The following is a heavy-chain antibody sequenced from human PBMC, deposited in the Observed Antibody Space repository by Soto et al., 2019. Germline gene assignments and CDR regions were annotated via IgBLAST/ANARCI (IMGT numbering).Heavy chain of an antibody. CDR2: ISAYNGNT. D-gene: IGHD6-13*01. CDR3: ASSGAAAGPVSPYYDY. J-gene: IGHJ4*02. CDR1: GYTFTSYG. V-gene: IGHV1-18*01. Sequence: ASVKVSCKASGYTFTSYGISWVRQAPGQGLEWMGWISAYNGNTNYAQKLQGRVTMTTDTSTSTAYMELRSLRSDDTAVYYCASSGAAAGPVSPYYDYWGQGTLVTVSS.